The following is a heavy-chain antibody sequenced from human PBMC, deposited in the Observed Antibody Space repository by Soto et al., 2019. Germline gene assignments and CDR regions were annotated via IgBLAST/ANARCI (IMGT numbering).Heavy chain of an antibody. Sequence: WGSLRLSCAASGFTFSIYSMNWVRQAPGKGLEWVSLISGSGGSTHYADSVEGRFTIFRDNSKNTLYLEMDSLRAEDTAVYYCAKVVKYDVLTGYYKGPDYYGMDVWGQGTTVTVSS. J-gene: IGHJ6*02. D-gene: IGHD3-9*01. CDR3: AKVVKYDVLTGYYKGPDYYGMDV. V-gene: IGHV3-23*01. CDR2: ISGSGGST. CDR1: GFTFSIYS.